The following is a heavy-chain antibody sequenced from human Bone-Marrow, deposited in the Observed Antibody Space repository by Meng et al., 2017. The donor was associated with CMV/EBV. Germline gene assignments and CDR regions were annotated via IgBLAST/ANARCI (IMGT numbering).Heavy chain of an antibody. J-gene: IGHJ4*02. CDR1: GYTFTDCY. CDR2: INPSSGGT. Sequence: ASVKVSCKATGYTFTDCYILWVRQAPGQGLEWMGWINPSSGGTNYAQKFQGRVTMTRDTSISTAYMELSRLRSDDTAVYYCARPRGYSGYDPFGYWGQGTLVTVSS. V-gene: IGHV1-2*02. CDR3: ARPRGYSGYDPFGY. D-gene: IGHD5-12*01.